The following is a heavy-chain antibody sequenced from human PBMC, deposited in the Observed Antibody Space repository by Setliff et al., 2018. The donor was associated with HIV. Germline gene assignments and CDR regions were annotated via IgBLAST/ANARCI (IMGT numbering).Heavy chain of an antibody. V-gene: IGHV4-59*02. CDR1: GGSVSDHY. CDR3: ARDVRGFWALDS. Sequence: PSETLSLTCSVSGGSVSDHYWSWIRQPPGKRLEWIGYILYNEGNNFNPSLKSRVSISVDTSKNQFSLRLSPVTAADTAVYYCARDVRGFWALDSWGPGTVVTVSS. J-gene: IGHJ4*02. CDR2: ILYNEGN. D-gene: IGHD3-10*02.